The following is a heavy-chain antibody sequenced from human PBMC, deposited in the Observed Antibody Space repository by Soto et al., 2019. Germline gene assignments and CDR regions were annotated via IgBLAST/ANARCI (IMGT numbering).Heavy chain of an antibody. D-gene: IGHD5-18*01. CDR2: IYYSGST. J-gene: IGHJ6*02. CDR1: GGSISSYY. CDR3: ARARSYGPFDYYYGMDV. Sequence: SETLSLTCTVSGGSISSYYWSWIRQPPGKGLEWIGYIYYSGSTNYNPSLKSRVTISVDTSKNQFSLKLSSVTAADTAVYYCARARSYGPFDYYYGMDVWGQGTTVTVSS. V-gene: IGHV4-59*01.